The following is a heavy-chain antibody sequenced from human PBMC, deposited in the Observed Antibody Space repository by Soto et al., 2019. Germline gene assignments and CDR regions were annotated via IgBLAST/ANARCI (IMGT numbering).Heavy chain of an antibody. V-gene: IGHV3-74*01. CDR3: VRGDGGLDY. CDR2: VNNAGRST. CDR1: GFTFSNYW. Sequence: GGSLRLSCAASGFTFSNYWMHWVRQAPGKGLVWVSHVNNAGRSTSYEDSVKGRFTVSRDNAKSTVFLQMTSLRPEDTAVYYCVRGDGGLDYWGQGTLVTVSS. D-gene: IGHD2-21*02. J-gene: IGHJ4*02.